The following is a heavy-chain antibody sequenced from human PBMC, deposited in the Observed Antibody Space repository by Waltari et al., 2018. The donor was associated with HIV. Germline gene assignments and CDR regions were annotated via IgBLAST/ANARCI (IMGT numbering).Heavy chain of an antibody. CDR1: GFTFSSYS. D-gene: IGHD4-17*01. CDR3: AKGPTVTTFNWFDP. J-gene: IGHJ5*02. Sequence: EVQLVESGGGLVKPGGSLRLSCAASGFTFSSYSLNWVRQAPAKGLEWVSSISSSSSYIYYADSVKGRFTISRDNAKNSLYLQMNSLRAEDTAVYYCAKGPTVTTFNWFDPWGQGTLVTVSS. CDR2: ISSSSSYI. V-gene: IGHV3-21*01.